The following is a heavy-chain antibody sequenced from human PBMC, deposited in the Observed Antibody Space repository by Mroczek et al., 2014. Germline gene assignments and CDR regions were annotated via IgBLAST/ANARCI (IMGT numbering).Heavy chain of an antibody. Sequence: QVQLQESGPRTGEAFETLSLTCTVSGGSISSYYWSWIRQPPGKGLEWIGEINHSGSTNYNPSLKSRVTISVDTSKNQFSLKLSSVTAADTAVYYCARGKRGAYRPAFDIWGQGTMVTVSS. J-gene: IGHJ3*02. CDR3: ARGKRGAYRPAFDI. CDR1: GGSISSYY. V-gene: IGHV4-34*01. D-gene: IGHD3-16*02. CDR2: INHSGST.